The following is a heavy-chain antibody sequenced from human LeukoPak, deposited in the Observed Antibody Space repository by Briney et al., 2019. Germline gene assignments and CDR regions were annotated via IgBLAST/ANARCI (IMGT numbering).Heavy chain of an antibody. CDR3: TRDSVVLRYFDWYTGPDAFDI. D-gene: IGHD3-9*01. CDR1: GFTFGDYA. CDR2: IRSKAYGGTT. Sequence: PGRSLRLSCTASGFTFGDYAMSWFRQAPGKGLEWVGFIRSKAYGGTTEYAASVEGRFTISRDDSKSIAYLQMNSLKTEDTAVYYCTRDSVVLRYFDWYTGPDAFDIWGQGTMVTVSS. J-gene: IGHJ3*02. V-gene: IGHV3-49*03.